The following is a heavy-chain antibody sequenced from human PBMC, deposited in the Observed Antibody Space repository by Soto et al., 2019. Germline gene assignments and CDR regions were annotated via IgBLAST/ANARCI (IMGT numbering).Heavy chain of an antibody. J-gene: IGHJ4*01. CDR2: IYSGGRT. CDR1: GFTVSSNY. V-gene: IGHV3-66*01. CDR3: ARVTMVRGVSEY. Sequence: EVQLVESGGGLVQPGGSLRLSCAASGFTVSSNYMSWVRQAPGKGLEWVSVIYSGGRTYYADSVKGRFTISRDNSKNTLYLQRNSLRAQDTTVYYCARVTMVRGVSEYWGQGTLVTVSS. D-gene: IGHD3-10*01.